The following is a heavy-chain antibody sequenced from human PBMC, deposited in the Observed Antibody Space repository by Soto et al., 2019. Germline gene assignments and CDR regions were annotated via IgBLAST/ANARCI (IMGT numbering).Heavy chain of an antibody. Sequence: ASVKVSCKASGYTFTSYGISWVRQAPGQGLEWMGWISAYNGNTNYAQKLQGRVTMTTDTSTSTAYMELRSLRSDDTAVYYCARDGRYDFWSGYFNYYYYYTDVWGKGITVTVSS. V-gene: IGHV1-18*01. CDR1: GYTFTSYG. CDR2: ISAYNGNT. CDR3: ARDGRYDFWSGYFNYYYYYTDV. J-gene: IGHJ6*03. D-gene: IGHD3-3*01.